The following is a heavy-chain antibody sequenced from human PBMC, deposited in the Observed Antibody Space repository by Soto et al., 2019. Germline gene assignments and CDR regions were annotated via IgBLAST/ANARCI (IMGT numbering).Heavy chain of an antibody. J-gene: IGHJ6*02. CDR2: INQSGST. CDR1: GGSFSGYY. Sequence: QVQLQQWGAGLLKPSETLSLTCAVNGGSFSGYYWTWIRQSPGKGLEWVGEINQSGSTKYNPSLKSRVTMSVDTSKNHFSLQLTSVTAADTAVYYCVRNGSYYDFWSGHYSGGGMDVWGQGTTVTVSS. CDR3: VRNGSYYDFWSGHYSGGGMDV. V-gene: IGHV4-34*01. D-gene: IGHD3-3*01.